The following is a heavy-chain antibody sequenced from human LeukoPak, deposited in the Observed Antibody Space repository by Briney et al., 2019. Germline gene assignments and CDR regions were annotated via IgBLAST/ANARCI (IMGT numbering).Heavy chain of an antibody. CDR1: GFXFSHYA. D-gene: IGHD3-22*01. Sequence: GRSLRLSCAASGFXFSHYAIHWVRQAPGKGREWVAVISFDGTNKFYADSVKGRFTISRDNSKNALYLQMNSLRAEDTAVYYCAKGGYYERPWYFDYWGQGTLVTVSS. V-gene: IGHV3-30*18. CDR2: ISFDGTNK. CDR3: AKGGYYERPWYFDY. J-gene: IGHJ4*02.